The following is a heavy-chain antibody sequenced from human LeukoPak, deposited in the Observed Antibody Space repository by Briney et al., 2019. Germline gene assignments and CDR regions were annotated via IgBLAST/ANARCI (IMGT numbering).Heavy chain of an antibody. V-gene: IGHV1-2*04. CDR1: GYTFTGYY. CDR2: INPNSGGT. Sequence: ASVKVSCKASGYTFTGYYMHWVRQAPGQGLEWMGWINPNSGGTNYAQKFQGWVTMTRDTSISTAYMELSRLRSDDTAVYCCARDYYDSSGYSRGIGSFYYYYGMDVWGQGTTVTVSS. CDR3: ARDYYDSSGYSRGIGSFYYYYGMDV. J-gene: IGHJ6*02. D-gene: IGHD3-22*01.